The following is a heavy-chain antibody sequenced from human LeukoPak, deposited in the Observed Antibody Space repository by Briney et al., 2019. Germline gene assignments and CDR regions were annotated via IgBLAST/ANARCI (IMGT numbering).Heavy chain of an antibody. J-gene: IGHJ6*02. D-gene: IGHD2-2*01. CDR3: ARDVVVPAAIGYYYGMDV. CDR2: IIPIFSTA. V-gene: IGHV1-69*13. Sequence: SVKVSCKASGGTFSSYAISWVRQAPGQGLEWMGGIIPIFSTANYAQKFQGRVTITADESTSTAYMELSSLRSEDTAVYYCARDVVVPAAIGYYYGMDVWGQGTTVTVSS. CDR1: GGTFSSYA.